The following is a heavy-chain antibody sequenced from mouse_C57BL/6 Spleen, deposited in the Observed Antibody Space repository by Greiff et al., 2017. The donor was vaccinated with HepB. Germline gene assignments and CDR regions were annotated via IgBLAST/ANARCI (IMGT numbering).Heavy chain of an antibody. CDR2: ISSGSSTI. V-gene: IGHV5-17*01. Sequence: EVNVVESGGGLVKPGGSLKLSCAASGFTFSDYGMHWVRQAPEKGLEWVAYISSGSSTIYYADTVKGRFTISRDNAKNTLFLQMTSLRSEDTAMYYCARGRYFDVWGTGTTVTVSS. CDR1: GFTFSDYG. CDR3: ARGRYFDV. J-gene: IGHJ1*03.